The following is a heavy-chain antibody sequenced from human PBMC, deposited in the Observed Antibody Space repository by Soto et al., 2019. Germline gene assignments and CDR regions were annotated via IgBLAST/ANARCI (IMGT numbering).Heavy chain of an antibody. V-gene: IGHV3-72*01. CDR3: TRVRLGNSNSSDY. D-gene: IGHD3-22*01. J-gene: IGHJ4*02. Sequence: EVQLVESGGGLVQPEGSLRLSCAASGLTFSDHYMDWVRQAPGKWLEWAGRIKNKANSYNTEYAAPVKGRFIISRDDSKNTVFQHMNRVKTDATAGYSCTRVRLGNSNSSDYWGKGILVTVSS. CDR2: IKNKANSYNT. CDR1: GLTFSDHY.